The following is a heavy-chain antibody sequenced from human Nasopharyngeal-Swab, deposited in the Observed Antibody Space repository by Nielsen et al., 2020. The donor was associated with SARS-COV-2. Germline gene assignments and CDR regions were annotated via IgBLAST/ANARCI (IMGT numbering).Heavy chain of an antibody. D-gene: IGHD3-10*01. CDR3: VRDLTGSYTMDV. CDR1: GFNFNNYG. V-gene: IGHV3-30*04. Sequence: GGSLRLSCATSGFNFNNYGVHWVRQAPGKGLDWVAAVAYDGRNEHYADSVRGRVTISRDISKNTVFLQMNSLRVEDTSVYYCVRDLTGSYTMDVWDQGTTVTVSS. J-gene: IGHJ6*02. CDR2: VAYDGRNE.